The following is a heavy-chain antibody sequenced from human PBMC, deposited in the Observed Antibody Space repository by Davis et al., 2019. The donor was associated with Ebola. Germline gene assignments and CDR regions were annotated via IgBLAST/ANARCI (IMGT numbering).Heavy chain of an antibody. Sequence: SETLSLTCTVPGGSISSYYWSWIRQPPGKGLEWIGYIYYSGGTNYNPSLKSRVTISVDTSKNQFSLKLSSVTAADTAVYYCARTAYSSGWSTTVDYWGQGTLVTVSS. CDR3: ARTAYSSGWSTTVDY. CDR1: GGSISSYY. D-gene: IGHD6-19*01. V-gene: IGHV4-59*08. CDR2: IYYSGGT. J-gene: IGHJ4*02.